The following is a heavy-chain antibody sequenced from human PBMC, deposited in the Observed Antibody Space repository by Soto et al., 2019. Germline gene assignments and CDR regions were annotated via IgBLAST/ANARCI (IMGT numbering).Heavy chain of an antibody. D-gene: IGHD2-21*02. CDR1: GYTFSSYD. CDR2: ISAHTGST. CDR3: ARLQVGGQFVGSLPTQNWFDP. J-gene: IGHJ5*01. V-gene: IGHV1-18*04. Sequence: QVPLVQSGPEVKKPGASVMVSCKASGYTFSSYDVVWVRQAPGPGLEWLGWISAHTGSTNYLVKFQGRVTMTTDTPTCTISVELRSLRSDDTALYYWARLQVGGQFVGSLPTQNWFDPWGRGTLVTVSS.